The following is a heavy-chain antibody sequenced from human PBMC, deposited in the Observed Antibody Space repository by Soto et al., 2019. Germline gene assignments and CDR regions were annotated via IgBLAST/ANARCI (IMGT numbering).Heavy chain of an antibody. Sequence: PSETLSLTCTVSGGSISSSYWTWIRQPPGKGLEWIGHIYYSGSTNYNPSLKSRVTISVDTSKNQFSLKLTSVTAADTDVYYCAALRSGTLDYWGQGTLVTVSS. CDR3: AALRSGTLDY. J-gene: IGHJ4*02. D-gene: IGHD3-10*02. CDR2: IYYSGST. V-gene: IGHV4-59*08. CDR1: GGSISSSY.